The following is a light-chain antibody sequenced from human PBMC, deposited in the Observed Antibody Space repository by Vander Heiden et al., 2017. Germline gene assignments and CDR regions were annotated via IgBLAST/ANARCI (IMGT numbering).Light chain of an antibody. CDR2: KAS. J-gene: IGKJ1*01. CDR1: QSISNW. CDR3: QQYNSWT. V-gene: IGKV1-5*03. Sequence: IPMTQSPSTLSASVGDRVTITCRASQSISNWLAWYQQKPGKAPKLLIYKASSLESGVPSRFSGSGSGTEFTLTISSLQPDDFATYYCQQYNSWTFGQGTKVEI.